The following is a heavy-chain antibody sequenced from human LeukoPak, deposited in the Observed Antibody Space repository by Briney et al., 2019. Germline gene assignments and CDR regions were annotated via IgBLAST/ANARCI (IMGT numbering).Heavy chain of an antibody. CDR2: ISGSGGSA. CDR3: VRAIGLDFDF. V-gene: IGHV3-23*01. Sequence: GGSLRLSCAASGFTFSDHAMSWVRQAPGKGLEWVAAISGSGGSAYSADSVKGRFTISRDNAKNTLYLQMNSLRAEDTAMYYCVRAIGLDFDFWGQGTLVTVSS. CDR1: GFTFSDHA. J-gene: IGHJ4*02. D-gene: IGHD2/OR15-2a*01.